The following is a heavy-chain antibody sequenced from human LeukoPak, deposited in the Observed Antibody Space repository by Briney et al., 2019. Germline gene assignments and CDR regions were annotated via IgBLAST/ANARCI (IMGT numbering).Heavy chain of an antibody. CDR1: GFTFSDYY. CDR2: ISSSGSTI. CDR3: ARQGVSSSWYQFDY. V-gene: IGHV3-11*01. D-gene: IGHD6-13*01. J-gene: IGHJ4*02. Sequence: PGGSLRLSCAASGFTFSDYYMSWIRQAPGKGLEWVSYISSSGSTIYYADSVKGRFTISRDNSKNTLYLQMNSLRAEDTAVYYCARQGVSSSWYQFDYWGQGTLVTVSS.